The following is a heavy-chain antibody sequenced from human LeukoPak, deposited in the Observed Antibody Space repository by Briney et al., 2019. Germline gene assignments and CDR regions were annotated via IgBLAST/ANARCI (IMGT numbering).Heavy chain of an antibody. CDR3: EVAAALAFDI. Sequence: SVKVSCKASGGTLTIYAICCVRQAPGQGLEWMGGIIPIFGTANYAQKFQGRVTITGDESTSTAYMELSRLRSEDTAVYYCEVAAALAFDIWGQGTMVTVSS. V-gene: IGHV1-69*13. CDR2: IIPIFGTA. D-gene: IGHD6-13*01. J-gene: IGHJ3*02. CDR1: GGTLTIYA.